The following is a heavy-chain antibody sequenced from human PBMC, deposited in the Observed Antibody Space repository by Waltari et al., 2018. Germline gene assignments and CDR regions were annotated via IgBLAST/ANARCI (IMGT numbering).Heavy chain of an antibody. J-gene: IGHJ5*02. CDR3: ARDADYYGSGSRNWFDP. V-gene: IGHV1-69*01. CDR1: GGTFSSYA. CDR2: TNLCFGTG. D-gene: IGHD3-10*01. Sequence: QVQLVQSGAEVKKPGSSVKVSCKASGGTFSSYAISWVRQAPGQGREWMGGTNLCFGTGNKAQQFQGRVTIIPDESTGPAYMGLSSLRSEDTAVYYCARDADYYGSGSRNWFDPWGQGTLVTVSS.